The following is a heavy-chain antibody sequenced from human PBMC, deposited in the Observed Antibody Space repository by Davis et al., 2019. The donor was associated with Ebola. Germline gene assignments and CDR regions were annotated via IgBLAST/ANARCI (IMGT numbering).Heavy chain of an antibody. CDR1: GYTFTSYG. D-gene: IGHD6-13*01. J-gene: IGHJ6*02. CDR3: ARAAGRDYYYGMDV. Sequence: ASVKVSCKASGYTFTSYGISWVRQAPGQGLEWMGWISAYNGNTNYAQKLQGRVTMTTDTSTSTAYMELRSLRSDDTAVYYCARAAGRDYYYGMDVWGQGTTVTVSS. V-gene: IGHV1-18*04. CDR2: ISAYNGNT.